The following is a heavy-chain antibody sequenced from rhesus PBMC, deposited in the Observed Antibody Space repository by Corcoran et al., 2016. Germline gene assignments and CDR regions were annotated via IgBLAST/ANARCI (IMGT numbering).Heavy chain of an antibody. CDR2: INGNSGST. V-gene: IGHV4-80*01. CDR3: ASRGIVAAFDY. J-gene: IGHJ4*01. D-gene: IGHD6-25*01. Sequence: QVQLQESGPGLVKPSETLSLTCAVSGGSFSSYWWSWIRQPPGKGLEWIGEINGNSGSTNYTPSLKSRVTISKYASKNQFSLKLSSVTAADTAVYYCASRGIVAAFDYWGQGVLVTVSS. CDR1: GGSFSSYW.